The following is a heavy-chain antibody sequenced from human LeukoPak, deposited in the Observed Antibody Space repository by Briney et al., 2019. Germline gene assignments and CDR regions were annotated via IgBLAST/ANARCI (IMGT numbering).Heavy chain of an antibody. CDR3: ARDIRGYYYGSGSYFDY. Sequence: PSETLSLTCTVSGGSISSYYWSWLRQPPGKGLEWIGYIYYSGCTNYNPSLKSRVFISVDTSKNQFSLKLSSVTAADTAVYYCARDIRGYYYGSGSYFDYWGQGTLVTVSS. V-gene: IGHV4-59*01. CDR1: GGSISSYY. J-gene: IGHJ4*02. D-gene: IGHD3-10*01. CDR2: IYYSGCT.